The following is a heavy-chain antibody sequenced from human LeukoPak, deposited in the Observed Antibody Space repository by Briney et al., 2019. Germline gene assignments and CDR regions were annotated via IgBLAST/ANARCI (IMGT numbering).Heavy chain of an antibody. J-gene: IGHJ6*02. V-gene: IGHV3-30*03. Sequence: PGGSLRLSCAGSGFTFSGSWMHWVRQAPGKGLEWVAVISYDGSNKYYADSVKGRFTISRDNSKNTLYLQMNSLRAEDTAVYYCARGVPAATPGYYYYGMDVWGQGTTVTVSS. CDR3: ARGVPAATPGYYYYGMDV. CDR1: GFTFSGSW. CDR2: ISYDGSNK. D-gene: IGHD2-2*01.